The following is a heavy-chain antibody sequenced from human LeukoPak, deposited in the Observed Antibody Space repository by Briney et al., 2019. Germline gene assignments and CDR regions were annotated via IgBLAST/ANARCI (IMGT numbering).Heavy chain of an antibody. D-gene: IGHD2/OR15-2a*01. CDR3: ARVSWEAFSDY. CDR1: GYTFTSYG. Sequence: ASVKVSCKASGYTFTSYGISWVRQAPGQGLEWMGWISAYNGNTNYAQKLQGRVTMTTDTSTSTAYMELRGLRSADTAVYYCARVSWEAFSDYWGQGTLVTVSS. J-gene: IGHJ4*02. V-gene: IGHV1-18*01. CDR2: ISAYNGNT.